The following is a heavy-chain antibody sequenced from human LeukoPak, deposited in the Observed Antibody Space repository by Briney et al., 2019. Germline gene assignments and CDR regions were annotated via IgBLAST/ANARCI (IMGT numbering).Heavy chain of an antibody. CDR3: ARGPRGAVAGHGTYYYYYYMDV. V-gene: IGHV1-2*02. Sequence: ASVKVSCKASGYTFTGYYMHWVRQAPGQGLEWMGWINPNSGGTNYAQKFQGRVTMTRDTSISTVYMELSRLRSDDTAVYYCARGPRGAVAGHGTYYYYYYMDVWGKGTTVTVSS. J-gene: IGHJ6*03. CDR2: INPNSGGT. D-gene: IGHD6-19*01. CDR1: GYTFTGYY.